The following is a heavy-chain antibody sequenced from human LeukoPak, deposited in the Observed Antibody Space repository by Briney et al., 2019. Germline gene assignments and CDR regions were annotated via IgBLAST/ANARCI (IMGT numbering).Heavy chain of an antibody. CDR1: GASISSQY. V-gene: IGHV4-59*08. D-gene: IGHD4-17*01. J-gene: IGHJ6*02. CDR3: AKLSPLTALTQSYYHSMDV. Sequence: SETLSLTCTVSGASISSQYWSWIRQPPGKGLEWIGFIHYSGSTNYNPSLRSRDTLSIDTSKSQFSLTLSSVTAADTAVYYCAKLSPLTALTQSYYHSMDVWGLGTSVTVSS. CDR2: IHYSGST.